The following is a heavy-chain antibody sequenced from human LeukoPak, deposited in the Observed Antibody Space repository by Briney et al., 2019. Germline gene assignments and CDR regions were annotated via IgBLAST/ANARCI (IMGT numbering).Heavy chain of an antibody. CDR2: IYYSGTT. CDR1: GDSVSSGTYF. CDR3: ARVVPQDGYNLPYYYYGMDV. Sequence: PSETLSLTCSVSGDSVSSGTYFWSWIRQPPGKGLEWIGYIYYSGTTNYNPSLKSRVTISVDTSKNQFSLKLNSVTAADTAVYYCARVVPQDGYNLPYYYYGMDVWGQGTTVTVSS. D-gene: IGHD5-24*01. V-gene: IGHV4-61*01. J-gene: IGHJ6*02.